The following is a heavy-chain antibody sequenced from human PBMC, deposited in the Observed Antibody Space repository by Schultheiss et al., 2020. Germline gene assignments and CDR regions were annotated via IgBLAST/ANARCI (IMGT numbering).Heavy chain of an antibody. CDR2: ISGSGGST. Sequence: GGSLRLSCAASGFTFSSYAMSWVRQAPGKGLEWVSAISGSGGSTYYADSVKGRFTISRDNSKNTLYLQMNSLRAEDTAVYYCARDEFRGTYYVIDYWGQGTQVTVSS. CDR1: GFTFSSYA. V-gene: IGHV3-23*01. D-gene: IGHD2/OR15-2a*01. CDR3: ARDEFRGTYYVIDY. J-gene: IGHJ4*02.